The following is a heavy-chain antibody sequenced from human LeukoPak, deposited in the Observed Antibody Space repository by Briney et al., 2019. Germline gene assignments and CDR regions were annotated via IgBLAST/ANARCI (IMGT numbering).Heavy chain of an antibody. CDR3: ARVPYYDFWSGSHDY. CDR1: GGSISSCSYY. D-gene: IGHD3-3*01. CDR2: IYTSGST. J-gene: IGHJ4*02. Sequence: SETLSLTCTVSGGSISSCSYYWSWIRQPAGKGLEWIGRIYTSGSTNYNPSLKSRVTISVDTYKNQFSLKLSSVTAADTAVYYCARVPYYDFWSGSHDYWGQGTLVTVSS. V-gene: IGHV4-61*02.